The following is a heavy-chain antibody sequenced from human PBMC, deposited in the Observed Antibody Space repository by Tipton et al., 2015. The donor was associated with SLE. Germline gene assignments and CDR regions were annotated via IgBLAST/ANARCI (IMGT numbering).Heavy chain of an antibody. CDR2: ITSSGGTK. Sequence: SLRLSCAASGFSFSDYEMNWVRQAPGKGLEWVSYITSSGGTKYYADSVRGRFTISRDNAKKSLYLQMNSLRAEDTAVYYCAREGVLGGYPFDYWGQGILVTVSS. CDR3: AREGVLGGYPFDY. D-gene: IGHD5-18*01. V-gene: IGHV3-48*03. CDR1: GFSFSDYE. J-gene: IGHJ4*02.